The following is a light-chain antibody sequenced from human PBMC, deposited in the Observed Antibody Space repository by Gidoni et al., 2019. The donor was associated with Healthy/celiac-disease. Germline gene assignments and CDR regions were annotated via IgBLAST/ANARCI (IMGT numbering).Light chain of an antibody. CDR1: SSNIGSNT. CDR3: AAWDDSLNGYV. CDR2: SNN. V-gene: IGLV1-44*01. J-gene: IGLJ1*01. Sequence: TQPPSASGTPGQRVTISCSGSSSNIGSNTVNWYHQLPGTAPKLLIYSNNQRPSGVPDRFSGSKSGTSASLAISGLQSEDEADYYCAAWDDSLNGYVFGTGTKVTVL.